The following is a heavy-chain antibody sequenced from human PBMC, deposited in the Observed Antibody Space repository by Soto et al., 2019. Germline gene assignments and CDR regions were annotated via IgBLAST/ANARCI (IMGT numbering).Heavy chain of an antibody. D-gene: IGHD3-22*01. CDR2: IYNSGST. J-gene: IGHJ5*02. V-gene: IGHV4-30-2*01. CDR1: GGSINSGGYY. CDR3: ARDYFDSSDYTTNWFDP. Sequence: SETLSLTCTVSGGSINSGGYYWSWIRQPPGKGLEWIGYIYNSGSTYYNPSLKSRVTISVDRSKNQFSLKLSSVTAADTALYYCARDYFDSSDYTTNWFDPWGQGTLVTVSS.